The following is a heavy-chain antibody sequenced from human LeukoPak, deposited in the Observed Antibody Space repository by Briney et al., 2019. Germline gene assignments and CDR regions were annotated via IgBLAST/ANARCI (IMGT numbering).Heavy chain of an antibody. CDR1: GGSISSYY. J-gene: IGHJ6*03. CDR2: IYTSGST. Sequence: KASETLSLTCTVSGGSISSYYWSWIRQPAGKGLEWIGRIYTSGSTNYNPSLKSRVTMSVDTSKNQFSLKLSSVTAADTAVYYCARGGPPGYYYDYYMDVWGKGTTVTISS. V-gene: IGHV4-4*07. CDR3: ARGGPPGYYYDYYMDV.